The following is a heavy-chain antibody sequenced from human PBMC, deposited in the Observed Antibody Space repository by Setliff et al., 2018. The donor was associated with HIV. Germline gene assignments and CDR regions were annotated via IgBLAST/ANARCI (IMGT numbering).Heavy chain of an antibody. CDR1: GYTFSTNA. Sequence: GASVKVSCKAFGYTFSTNAIHWVRQAPGQRREWMGYINAGDENTRYSEKFQGRVTITRDTSANTAYMELSSLRSEDTAVYYCARGSCSGCYLSDYWGLGTLVTVSS. J-gene: IGHJ4*02. D-gene: IGHD6-19*01. CDR3: ARGSCSGCYLSDY. CDR2: INAGDENT. V-gene: IGHV1-3*01.